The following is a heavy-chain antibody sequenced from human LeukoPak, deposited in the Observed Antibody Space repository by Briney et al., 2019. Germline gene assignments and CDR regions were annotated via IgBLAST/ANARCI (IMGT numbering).Heavy chain of an antibody. D-gene: IGHD3-22*01. J-gene: IGHJ4*02. CDR2: IIPIFGTA. CDR1: GGTFSSYA. CDR3: ARVLWDSSGYYYDDY. Sequence: SVKVSCKASGGTFSSYAISWVRQAPGQGLEWMGGIIPIFGTANYAQKFQGRVTITADESTSTAYMELSSLRSEDTAVYYCARVLWDSSGYYYDDYWGQGTLVTVSS. V-gene: IGHV1-69*13.